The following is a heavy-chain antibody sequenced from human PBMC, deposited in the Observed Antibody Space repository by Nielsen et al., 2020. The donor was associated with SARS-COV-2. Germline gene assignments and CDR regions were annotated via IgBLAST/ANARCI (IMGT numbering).Heavy chain of an antibody. CDR2: INTNTGNP. CDR3: ARGPETYYDILTENWFDP. J-gene: IGHJ5*02. D-gene: IGHD3-9*01. V-gene: IGHV7-4-1*02. Sequence: ASVKVSCKASGCTFTSYAMNWVRQAPGQGLEWMGWINTNTGNPTYAQGFTGRFVFSLDTSVSTAYLQISSLKAEDTAVYYCARGPETYYDILTENWFDPWGQGTLVTVSS. CDR1: GCTFTSYA.